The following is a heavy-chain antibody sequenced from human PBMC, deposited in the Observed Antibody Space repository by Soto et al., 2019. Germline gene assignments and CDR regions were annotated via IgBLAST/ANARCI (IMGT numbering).Heavy chain of an antibody. CDR2: SSGSGGDT. Sequence: GGSLRLSCAASGFTFSTYAMSWVRQAPGKGLEWVSTSSGSGGDTYNADSVKGRFTISRDNSKNTPYLQMNSLGAEDTAIYYCAKDTGSIPAYFQQWGQGTKVTVYS. CDR3: AKDTGSIPAYFQQ. CDR1: GFTFSTYA. D-gene: IGHD2-21*01. J-gene: IGHJ1*01. V-gene: IGHV3-23*01.